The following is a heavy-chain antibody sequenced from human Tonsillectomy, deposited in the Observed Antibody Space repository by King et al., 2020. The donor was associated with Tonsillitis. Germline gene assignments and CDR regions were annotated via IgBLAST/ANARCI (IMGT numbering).Heavy chain of an antibody. Sequence: VQLVESGGGLVQPGGSLRLSCAASGFTFSSYSMNWVRQAPGKGLEWVSYISSSSDTIYYADSVKGRFTISRDNAKNSLSLQMNSLRDEDTAVYYCARGNDFWTASHLPGQAYHYAMDVWGQGTTVTVSS. CDR1: GFTFSSYS. V-gene: IGHV3-48*02. J-gene: IGHJ6*02. CDR2: ISSSSDTI. D-gene: IGHD3/OR15-3a*01. CDR3: ARGNDFWTASHLPGQAYHYAMDV.